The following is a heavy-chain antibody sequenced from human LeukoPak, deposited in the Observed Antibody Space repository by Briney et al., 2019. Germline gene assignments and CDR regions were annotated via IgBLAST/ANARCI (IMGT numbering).Heavy chain of an antibody. V-gene: IGHV4-30-2*01. Sequence: SETLSLTCAVSGGSISSGGYSWSWIRQPPGKGLEWIGYIYHSGSTYYNPSLKSRVTISVDRSKNQFSLKLSSVTAADTAVYYCARGRYCTNGVCYRWFDPLGQGTLVTVSS. D-gene: IGHD2-8*01. CDR1: GGSISSGGYS. CDR3: ARGRYCTNGVCYRWFDP. J-gene: IGHJ5*02. CDR2: IYHSGST.